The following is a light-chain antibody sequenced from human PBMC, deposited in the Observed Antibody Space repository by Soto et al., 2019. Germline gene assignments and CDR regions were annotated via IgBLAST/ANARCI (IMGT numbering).Light chain of an antibody. Sequence: SVLTQPPSASGTPGQKVFISCSGSSSNIGGTNYAYWYQQPPGAAPKLLMHSNNLRPSGVPERISGSKFGTAASLAISGLRSEDEAVYYCASWDDRLGAVIFGGGTKVTV. CDR2: SNN. CDR3: ASWDDRLGAVI. V-gene: IGLV1-47*02. CDR1: SSNIGGTNY. J-gene: IGLJ2*01.